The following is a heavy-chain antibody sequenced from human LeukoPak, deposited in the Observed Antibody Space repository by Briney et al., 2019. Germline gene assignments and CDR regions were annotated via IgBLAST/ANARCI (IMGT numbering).Heavy chain of an antibody. Sequence: GGSLRLSCAASGFIFSNYAMSWVRQAPGKGLEWVSTLSGSGGHTYYADSVKGRSTISRDNSKNTLYLQMNSLRVEDTAVYYCAKGRGYSSSSHFDYWGQGTLVTVSS. CDR1: GFIFSNYA. CDR2: LSGSGGHT. CDR3: AKGRGYSSSSHFDY. D-gene: IGHD6-6*01. V-gene: IGHV3-23*01. J-gene: IGHJ4*02.